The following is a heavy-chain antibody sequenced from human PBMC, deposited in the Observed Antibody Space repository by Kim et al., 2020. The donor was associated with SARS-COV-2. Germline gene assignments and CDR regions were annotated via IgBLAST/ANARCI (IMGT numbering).Heavy chain of an antibody. Sequence: GGSLRLSCAASGFPFSRYAMSWVRQAPGKGLECVSAISGNGGSTYYSDSVKGRFTISRDNSKNTVFLQMNSLRAEDTAVYYCAKDRVVATIGMCHYYGMDVWGQGTTVTVSS. V-gene: IGHV3-23*01. CDR2: ISGNGGST. CDR3: AKDRVVATIGMCHYYGMDV. CDR1: GFPFSRYA. D-gene: IGHD5-12*01. J-gene: IGHJ6*02.